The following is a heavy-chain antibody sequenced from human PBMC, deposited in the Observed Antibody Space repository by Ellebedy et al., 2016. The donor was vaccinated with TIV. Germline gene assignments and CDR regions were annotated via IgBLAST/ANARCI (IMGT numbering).Heavy chain of an antibody. D-gene: IGHD3-16*01. CDR2: IKEDGSEK. CDR1: GFTFNNYW. CDR3: AKGTFGGVPFPYFDY. J-gene: IGHJ4*02. V-gene: IGHV3-7*01. Sequence: GESLKISCAASGFTFNNYWMTWVRQAPGKGLEWVANIKEDGSEKYYVDSVKGRFTISRDNSKNTLYLQMNSLRAEDTAVYYCAKGTFGGVPFPYFDYWGQGTLVTVSS.